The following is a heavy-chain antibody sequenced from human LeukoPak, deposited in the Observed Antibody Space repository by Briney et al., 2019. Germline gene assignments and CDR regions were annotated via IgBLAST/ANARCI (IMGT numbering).Heavy chain of an antibody. Sequence: GGSLRLSCAASGFTFSSYSMNWVRQAPGKGLEWVSSISSSSGYIYYADSVKGRFTISRDNAKNSLYLQMNSLRAEDTAVYYCASAGDFWSGYAVDYWGQGTLVTVSS. J-gene: IGHJ4*02. D-gene: IGHD3-3*01. CDR3: ASAGDFWSGYAVDY. V-gene: IGHV3-21*01. CDR2: ISSSSGYI. CDR1: GFTFSSYS.